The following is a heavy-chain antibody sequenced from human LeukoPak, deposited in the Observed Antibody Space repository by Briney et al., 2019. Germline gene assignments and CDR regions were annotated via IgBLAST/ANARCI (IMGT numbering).Heavy chain of an antibody. D-gene: IGHD6-13*01. V-gene: IGHV3-33*01. CDR2: IRFDGSNK. CDR1: GFTLSYLG. J-gene: IGHJ1*01. CDR3: ARDALYSSSWDAEYFQH. Sequence: GGSLRLSCVASGFTLSYLGMHWVRLAPGKGLEWVAVIRFDGSNKYYADSVKGRFTISRDNSKNTLYLQMNSLRAEDTAVYYCARDALYSSSWDAEYFQHWGQGTLVTVSS.